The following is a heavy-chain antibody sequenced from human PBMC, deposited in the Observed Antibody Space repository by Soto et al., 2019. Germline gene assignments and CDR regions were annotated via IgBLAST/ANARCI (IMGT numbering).Heavy chain of an antibody. D-gene: IGHD6-13*01. CDR1: GFTFSSYA. CDR3: AKPYSSSWYLGDAFDI. J-gene: IGHJ3*02. Sequence: PGGSLRLSCAASGFTFSSYAMSWVRQAPGKGLEWVSAISGSGGSTYYADSVKGRFTISRDNSKNTLYLQMNSLRAEDTAVYYCAKPYSSSWYLGDAFDIWGQGTMVTVSS. V-gene: IGHV3-23*01. CDR2: ISGSGGST.